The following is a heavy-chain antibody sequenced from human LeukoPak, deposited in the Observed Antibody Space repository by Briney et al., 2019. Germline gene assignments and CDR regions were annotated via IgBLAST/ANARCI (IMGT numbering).Heavy chain of an antibody. D-gene: IGHD3-22*01. Sequence: SETLSLTCTVSGGSISSYYWSWIRQPPGKGLEWIGYIYYSGSTNYNPSLKTRVTISVDTYKNQFSLKRSSVTAADTAVYYCARYDYYDSSGYFTGPFFDYWGQGTLVTVSS. CDR2: IYYSGST. CDR1: GGSISSYY. CDR3: ARYDYYDSSGYFTGPFFDY. V-gene: IGHV4-59*01. J-gene: IGHJ4*02.